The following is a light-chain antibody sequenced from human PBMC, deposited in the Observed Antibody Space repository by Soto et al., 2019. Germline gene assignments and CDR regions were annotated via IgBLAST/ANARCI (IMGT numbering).Light chain of an antibody. J-gene: IGKJ2*01. Sequence: EIVLTQSPGTLSLSPGERATLSCRAGQSVSSSYLAWYQQKPGQAPRLLIYGASSRATGIPDRFSGSGSGTDFTLTISRLEPKDFAVYYCQQYGSSPPYTFGQGTKLEIK. CDR2: GAS. CDR3: QQYGSSPPYT. V-gene: IGKV3-20*01. CDR1: QSVSSSY.